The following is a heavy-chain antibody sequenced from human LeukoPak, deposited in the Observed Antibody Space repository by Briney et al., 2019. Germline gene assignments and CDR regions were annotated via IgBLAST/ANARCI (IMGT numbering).Heavy chain of an antibody. CDR2: INSDGSST. V-gene: IGHV3-74*01. CDR1: GFTFSSYW. CDR3: AKDKAPGIVGATNAFDI. D-gene: IGHD1-26*01. Sequence: GGSLRLSCAASGFTFSSYWMHWVRQAPGKGLVWVSRINSDGSSTSYADSVKGRFTISRDNAKNSLYLQMNSLRAEDTALYYCAKDKAPGIVGATNAFDIWGQGTMVTVSS. J-gene: IGHJ3*02.